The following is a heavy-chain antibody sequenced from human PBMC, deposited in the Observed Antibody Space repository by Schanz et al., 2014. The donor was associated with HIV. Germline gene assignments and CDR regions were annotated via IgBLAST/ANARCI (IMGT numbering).Heavy chain of an antibody. D-gene: IGHD2-15*01. J-gene: IGHJ4*02. CDR3: ARRARCSGGGCYSRFDFDL. CDR2: ISGSGDYV. V-gene: IGHV3-11*01. CDR1: GFTFSDHY. Sequence: QVQLVESGGGLVKPGGSLRLSCAASGFTFSDHYMTWIRQAPGKGLECVSYISGSGDYVHYEDSVQGRFAISRDNTRNFLYLEMSTLTAADTGVDFCARRARCSGGGCYSRFDFDLWGRGILVSVSS.